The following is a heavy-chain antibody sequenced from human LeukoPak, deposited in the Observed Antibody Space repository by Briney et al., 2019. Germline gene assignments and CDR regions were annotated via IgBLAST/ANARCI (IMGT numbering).Heavy chain of an antibody. J-gene: IGHJ3*02. CDR2: IYTSGNT. Sequence: SETLSLTCTVSGGSISSGSYYWSWIRQPAGKGLEWIGRIYTSGNTSYNPSLKSRVTISVDTSKNQFSLKLSSVTAADTAVYYCARGPYYYGGSAFDIWGQGTMVTVSS. CDR1: GGSISSGSYY. V-gene: IGHV4-61*02. D-gene: IGHD3-10*01. CDR3: ARGPYYYGGSAFDI.